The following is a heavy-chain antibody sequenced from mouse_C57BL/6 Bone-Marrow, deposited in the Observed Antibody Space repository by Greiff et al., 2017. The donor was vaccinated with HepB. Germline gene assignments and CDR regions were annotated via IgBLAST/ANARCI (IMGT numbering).Heavy chain of an antibody. CDR1: GYTFTSYW. CDR2: IDPSDSYT. CDR3: ARIFKDY. Sequence: VQLQQPGAELVKPGASVKLSCKASGYTFTSYWMQWVKQRPGQGLEWIGEIDPSDSYTNYNQKFKGKATLTVDTSSSTAYMQLSSLTSEDSAVYYCARIFKDYWGQGTTLTVSS. J-gene: IGHJ2*01. V-gene: IGHV1-50*01.